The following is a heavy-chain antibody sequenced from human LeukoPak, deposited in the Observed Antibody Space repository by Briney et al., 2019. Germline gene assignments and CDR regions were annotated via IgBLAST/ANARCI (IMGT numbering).Heavy chain of an antibody. CDR2: INSDGSST. J-gene: IGHJ4*02. D-gene: IGHD3-22*01. CDR3: ASDLRSSSGHNY. Sequence: PGGSLRLSCAASGFTFSSYWMHWVRQAPGRGLVWVSRINSDGSSTSYADSVEGRFTISRDNAKNTLYLQMNSLRAEDTAVYYCASDLRSSSGHNYWGQGTLVTVSS. CDR1: GFTFSSYW. V-gene: IGHV3-74*01.